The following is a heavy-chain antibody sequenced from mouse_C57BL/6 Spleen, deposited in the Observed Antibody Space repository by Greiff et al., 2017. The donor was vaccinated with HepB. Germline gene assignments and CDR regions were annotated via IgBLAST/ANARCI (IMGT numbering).Heavy chain of an antibody. CDR1: GYAFSSYW. CDR2: IYPGDGDT. Sequence: VKLMESGAELVKPGASVKISCKASGYAFSSYWMNWVKQRPGKGLEWIGQIYPGDGDTNYNGKFKGKATLTADKSSSTAYMQLSSLTSEDSAVYFCARETDWYFDVWGTGTTVTVSS. D-gene: IGHD4-1*01. J-gene: IGHJ1*03. V-gene: IGHV1-80*01. CDR3: ARETDWYFDV.